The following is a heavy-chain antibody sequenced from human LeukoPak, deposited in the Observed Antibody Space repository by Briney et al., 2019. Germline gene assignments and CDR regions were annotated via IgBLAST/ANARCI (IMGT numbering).Heavy chain of an antibody. CDR3: ARDEAVIAAATHWDYFDS. J-gene: IGHJ4*02. CDR1: GFTFRSSS. Sequence: GGSLRLSCAASGFTFRSSSTNWVRQAPGKGGEWGSYSGRSSSIDYADSVKGRFIISRVNEKNSLYLQMNRLRGEDTDVYYCARDEAVIAAATHWDYFDSWGQGTLVTVSS. D-gene: IGHD2-15*01. CDR2: SGRSSSI. V-gene: IGHV3-48*01.